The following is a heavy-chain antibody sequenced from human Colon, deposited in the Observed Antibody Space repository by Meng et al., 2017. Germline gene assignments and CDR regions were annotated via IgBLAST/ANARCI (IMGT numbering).Heavy chain of an antibody. D-gene: IGHD6-19*01. CDR1: GGSRRIGNDY. J-gene: IGHJ4*02. Sequence: VQLEEAGPGLVSPWAPLSLTLPVSGGSRRIGNDYWSWIRQDPGKGLEWIGYISYSGNSLYNPSLKSRVDISTDTSRRQCSLKFNSVTAADTAIYYCATGPGYSSGLDSWGRGALVTVSS. CDR2: ISYSGNS. V-gene: IGHV4-61*01. CDR3: ATGPGYSSGLDS.